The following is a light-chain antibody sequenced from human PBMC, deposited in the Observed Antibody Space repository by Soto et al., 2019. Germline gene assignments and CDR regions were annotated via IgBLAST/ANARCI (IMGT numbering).Light chain of an antibody. V-gene: IGLV2-11*01. CDR2: DVS. CDR1: SNEVGAYNY. J-gene: IGLJ1*01. Sequence: QSALTQPRSVSGSPGQSVTISCTGTSNEVGAYNYVSWYQQHPAKAPNLMIYDVSKRPSGVPDRFSGSKSGNTASLTISGLQAEDEGDYYCCSYTNSAYVFGTGTKVTVL. CDR3: CSYTNSAYV.